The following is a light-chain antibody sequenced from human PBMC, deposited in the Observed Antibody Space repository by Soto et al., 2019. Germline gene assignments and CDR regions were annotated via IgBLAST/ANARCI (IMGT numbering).Light chain of an antibody. V-gene: IGLV3-21*04. CDR1: IIGSKS. CDR2: YDS. J-gene: IGLJ2*01. CDR3: QVWDSSSDHPGVV. Sequence: SYELTQPPSVSVAPGKTARITCGGNIIGSKSVHWYQQKPGQAPVLVIYYDSDRPSGIPERFSGSNSGNTATLTISRVEAGDEADYYCQVWDSSSDHPGVVFGGGTKVTVL.